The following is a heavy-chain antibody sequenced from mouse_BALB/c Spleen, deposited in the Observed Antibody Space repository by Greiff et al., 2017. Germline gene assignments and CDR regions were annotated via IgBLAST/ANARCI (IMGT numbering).Heavy chain of an antibody. D-gene: IGHD2-2*01. J-gene: IGHJ4*01. Sequence: QVHVKQSGPGLVQPSQSLSITCTVSGFSLTSYGVHWVRQSPGKGLEWLGVIWSGGSTDYNAAFISRLSISKDNSKSQVFFKMNSLQANDTAIYYCARNNDYGYGYYAMDYWGQGTSVTVSS. V-gene: IGHV2-2*02. CDR3: ARNNDYGYGYYAMDY. CDR2: IWSGGST. CDR1: GFSLTSYG.